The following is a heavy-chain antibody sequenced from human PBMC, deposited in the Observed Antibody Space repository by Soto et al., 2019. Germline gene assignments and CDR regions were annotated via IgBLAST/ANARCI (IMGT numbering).Heavy chain of an antibody. CDR1: GGSISSSSYY. CDR2: IYYSGST. J-gene: IGHJ4*02. Sequence: QLQLQESGPGLVKPSETLSLTCTVSGGSISSSSYYWGWIRQPPGKGLEWIGSIYYSGSTYYNPSHKSRVTISVDTSKNQFSLKLSSVTAADTAVYYCARGNDYGDYGLDYWGQGTLVTVSS. D-gene: IGHD4-17*01. V-gene: IGHV4-39*01. CDR3: ARGNDYGDYGLDY.